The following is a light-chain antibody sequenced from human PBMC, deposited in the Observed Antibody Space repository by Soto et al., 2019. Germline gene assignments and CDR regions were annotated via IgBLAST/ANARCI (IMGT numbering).Light chain of an antibody. CDR3: GTWDGSLRIYV. CDR1: SSNLGSNF. V-gene: IGLV1-51*02. Sequence: QSVLTQPPSVSAAPGQRVTISCSGSSSNLGSNFVSWYQQVPGTAPKLLIYEDNRKPSVIPDRFSGSRSSTSATLDIPGLQTGDEADYYCGTWDGSLRIYVFGTGTKVTVL. J-gene: IGLJ1*01. CDR2: EDN.